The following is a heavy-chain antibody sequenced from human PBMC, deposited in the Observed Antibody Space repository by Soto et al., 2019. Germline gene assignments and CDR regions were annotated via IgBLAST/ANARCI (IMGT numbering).Heavy chain of an antibody. J-gene: IGHJ4*02. CDR1: GGSISSGGYS. CDR2: IYHSGST. CDR3: ARGLGYGGLVEYYFDY. V-gene: IGHV4-30-2*01. D-gene: IGHD4-17*01. Sequence: QLQLQESGSGLVKPSQTLSLTCAVSGGSISSGGYSWSWIRQPPGKGLEWIGYIYHSGSTYYNPSLKSRVIIAVDRSKNQFSLKLSSVTAADTAVYYSARGLGYGGLVEYYFDYWGQGTLVTVSS.